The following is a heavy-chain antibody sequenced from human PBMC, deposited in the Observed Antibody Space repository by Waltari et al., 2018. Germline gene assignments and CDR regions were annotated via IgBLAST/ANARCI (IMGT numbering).Heavy chain of an antibody. Sequence: QVQLQQWGAGLLKPSETLSLTCAVYGGSFGGYYWSWIRHPPGKGLEWIGEINHSGSTNYNPSLKSRVTISVDTSKNQFSLKLSSVTAADTAVYYCARGLVVDVGYYDILTGYYTDWGQGTLVTVSS. CDR3: ARGLVVDVGYYDILTGYYTD. CDR1: GGSFGGYY. V-gene: IGHV4-34*01. CDR2: INHSGST. J-gene: IGHJ4*02. D-gene: IGHD3-9*01.